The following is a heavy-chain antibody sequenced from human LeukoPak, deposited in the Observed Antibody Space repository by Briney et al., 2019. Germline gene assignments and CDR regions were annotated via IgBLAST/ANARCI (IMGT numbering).Heavy chain of an antibody. CDR1: GYSCTNYY. D-gene: IGHD6-6*01. J-gene: IGHJ4*02. CDR2: INPSGGST. V-gene: IGHV1-46*01. Sequence: ASVKVSCKPSGYSCTNYYMHWVRQAPGQGLEWMGIINPSGGSTNYAQKFQGRVTMTRDTSTSTVYMELSSLRSEDTAVYYCAKWKYSNSGIDDYWGQGTLVTVSS. CDR3: AKWKYSNSGIDDY.